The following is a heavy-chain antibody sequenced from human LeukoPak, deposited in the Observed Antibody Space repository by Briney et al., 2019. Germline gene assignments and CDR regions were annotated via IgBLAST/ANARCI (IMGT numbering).Heavy chain of an antibody. J-gene: IGHJ4*02. V-gene: IGHV3-23*01. CDR3: AKTVPEGYYYDSSGYYFDY. CDR1: GFTFSSYA. CDR2: ISGSGGST. D-gene: IGHD3-22*01. Sequence: GGSLRLSCAASGFTFSSYAMSWVRQAPGKGLEWVSAISGSGGSTYYADSVKGRFTISRDNSKNTLYLQMNSLRAEDTAVYYCAKTVPEGYYYDSSGYYFDYWGQGTLVTVSS.